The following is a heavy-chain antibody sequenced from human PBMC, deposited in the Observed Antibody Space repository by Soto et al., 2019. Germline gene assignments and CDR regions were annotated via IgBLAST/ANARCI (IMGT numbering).Heavy chain of an antibody. V-gene: IGHV4-4*02. Sequence: QVQLQESGPGLMKPSGTLSLTCAVSGASIPSNCWGGVRNPPGKGREWIAEIFHTGSATYNPSLMGRLTISMDKSRNHLSLNLNSVTAADTAVYYCARHIAVSGTRGFDHWGQGTLVTVSS. J-gene: IGHJ4*02. CDR1: GASIPSNC. CDR3: ARHIAVSGTRGFDH. CDR2: IFHTGSA. D-gene: IGHD2-21*01.